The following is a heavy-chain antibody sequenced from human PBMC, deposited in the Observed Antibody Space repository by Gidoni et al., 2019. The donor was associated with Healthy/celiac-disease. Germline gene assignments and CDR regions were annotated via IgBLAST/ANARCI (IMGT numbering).Heavy chain of an antibody. Sequence: QVQLQQWGAGLLKPSETLSLTCAVYGGSFSGYYWSWIRQPPGKGLEWIGEITHSGSTNYNPSLKSRVTISVDTSKNQFSLKLSSVTAADTAVYYCASCVNPYYYYGMDVWGQGTTVTVSS. J-gene: IGHJ6*02. CDR1: GGSFSGYY. D-gene: IGHD2-21*01. CDR3: ASCVNPYYYYGMDV. CDR2: ITHSGST. V-gene: IGHV4-34*01.